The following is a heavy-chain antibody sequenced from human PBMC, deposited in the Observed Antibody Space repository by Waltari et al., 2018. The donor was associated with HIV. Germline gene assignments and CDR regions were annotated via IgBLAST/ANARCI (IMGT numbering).Heavy chain of an antibody. CDR1: GYTFTGYY. CDR3: ARVTTVTGDSYFYYGMDV. D-gene: IGHD4-17*01. Sequence: QVQLVQSGAEVRKPGVSVKVSCTASGYTFTGYYLHWVRQAPGQGIEWMGRINPNSGGTNYAQKFQARVTMTRDTSIGAAYMELSSLRPNDTAVYYCARVTTVTGDSYFYYGMDVWGQGTTVTVSS. CDR2: INPNSGGT. J-gene: IGHJ6*02. V-gene: IGHV1-2*06.